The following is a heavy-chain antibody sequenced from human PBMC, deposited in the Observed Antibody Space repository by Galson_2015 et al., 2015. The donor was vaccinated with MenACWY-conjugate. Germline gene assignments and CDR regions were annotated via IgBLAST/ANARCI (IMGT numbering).Heavy chain of an antibody. V-gene: IGHV5-51*01. D-gene: IGHD6-19*01. Sequence: QSGAEVKKPGESLKISGKGSGYSFTTYWIGWVRQMPGKGLEWMGIIYPGDSDIRYSPSFQGHVTISADNSITTAYLQWSGLKASDTAMYYCARSPWQWLSPYYFDYWGQGTLVTVSS. CDR2: IYPGDSDI. CDR1: GYSFTTYW. CDR3: ARSPWQWLSPYYFDY. J-gene: IGHJ4*02.